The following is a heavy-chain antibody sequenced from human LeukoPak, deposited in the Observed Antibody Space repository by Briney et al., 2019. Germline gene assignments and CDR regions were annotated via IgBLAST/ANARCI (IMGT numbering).Heavy chain of an antibody. Sequence: SVKVSCKASGGTFSSYTINWVRQAPGQGLEWMGRIIPILGIANYAQKFQGRVTITADKSTSTAYMELSSLRSEDTAVYYCARDRDIVVVPAADPSYYMDVWGKGTTVTVSS. CDR3: ARDRDIVVVPAADPSYYMDV. CDR2: IIPILGIA. J-gene: IGHJ6*03. CDR1: GGTFSSYT. V-gene: IGHV1-69*04. D-gene: IGHD2-2*01.